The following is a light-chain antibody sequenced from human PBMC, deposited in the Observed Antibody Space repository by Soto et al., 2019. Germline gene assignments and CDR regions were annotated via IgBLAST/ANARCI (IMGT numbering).Light chain of an antibody. J-gene: IGLJ2*01. V-gene: IGLV7-46*01. CDR1: TGAVTSGHY. Sequence: QAVVTQEPSLTVSPGGTVTLTCGSSTGAVTSGHYPYWFQQTPGQAPRTLIYDTSNTHSWTPARFSGSLLGGKAALTLSGAQPEDEADYYCLLSYSGARHVVFGGGTKLTVL. CDR2: DTS. CDR3: LLSYSGARHVV.